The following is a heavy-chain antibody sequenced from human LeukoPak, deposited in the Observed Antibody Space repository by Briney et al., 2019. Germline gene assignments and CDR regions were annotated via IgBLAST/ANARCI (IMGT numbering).Heavy chain of an antibody. CDR1: GGSISSSNW. CDR2: IYHSGST. D-gene: IGHD3-10*01. J-gene: IGHJ5*02. CDR3: ARKGGEYYGSGPWFDP. V-gene: IGHV4-4*02. Sequence: SGTLSLTCAVSGGSISSSNWWSWVRQPPGKGLEWIGEIYHSGSTNYNPSLKSRVTISVDKSKNQFSLKLSSVTAADTAVYYCARKGGEYYGSGPWFDPWGQGTLVTVSS.